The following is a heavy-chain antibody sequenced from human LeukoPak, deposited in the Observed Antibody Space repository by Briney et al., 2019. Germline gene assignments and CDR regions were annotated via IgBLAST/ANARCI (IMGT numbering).Heavy chain of an antibody. CDR3: AKSDCSSTSCYINY. Sequence: GGSLRLSCAASGFTFSSYAMSWVRQAPGKGLEWVSAISDSGGSTYYADSVKGRFTISRDNSKNTLYLQMNSLRAEDTAVYYCAKSDCSSTSCYINYWGQGTLVTVSS. V-gene: IGHV3-23*01. CDR1: GFTFSSYA. J-gene: IGHJ4*02. D-gene: IGHD2-2*02. CDR2: ISDSGGST.